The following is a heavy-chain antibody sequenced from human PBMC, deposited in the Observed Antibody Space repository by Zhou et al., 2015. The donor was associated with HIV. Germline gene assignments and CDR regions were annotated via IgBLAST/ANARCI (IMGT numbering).Heavy chain of an antibody. J-gene: IGHJ4*02. V-gene: IGHV3-30*02. CDR3: AKEIFTGYVSIVPAD. CDR1: GLRFSNFG. D-gene: IGHD5-12*01. Sequence: VQLVESGGKMVQPGGSLRLSCEASGLRFSNFGMYWIRQAPGKGLEWVAFIRFDDSIEYYADFVKGRFVISRDKSRSTLYLEMNSLRPEDTAVYYCAKEIFTGYVSIVPADWGQGTLVTVSS. CDR2: IRFDDSIE.